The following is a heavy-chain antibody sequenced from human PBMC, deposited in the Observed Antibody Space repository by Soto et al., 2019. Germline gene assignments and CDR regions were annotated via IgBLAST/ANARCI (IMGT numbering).Heavy chain of an antibody. J-gene: IGHJ6*02. CDR2: IIPIFGTA. CDR1: GGTFSSYA. CDR3: AWVPVGAGAGLYGKHV. D-gene: IGHD1-26*01. V-gene: IGHV1-69*05. Sequence: QVQLVQSGAEVKKPGSSVKVSCKASGGTFSSYAISWVRQAPGQGLEWMGGIIPIFGTANYAQKFQGRVTITTDESTSTANTSLSSLYTKDIAVYYSAWVPVGAGAGLYGKHVWGHGTTVTVSS.